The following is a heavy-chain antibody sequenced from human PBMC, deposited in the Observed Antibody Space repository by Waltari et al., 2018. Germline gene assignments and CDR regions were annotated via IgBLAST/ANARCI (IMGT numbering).Heavy chain of an antibody. CDR2: INPNSGGT. Sequence: QVQLVQSGAEVRKPGASVRVPCKTYGYTFTAYLLHWVRQAPGHGLEWMGGINPNSGGTNYVQKFQGRVTITRDTSISTAYVELSRLTSDDTAVYYCARELEGGYFDYWGQGTLVTVSS. J-gene: IGHJ4*02. CDR3: ARELEGGYFDY. V-gene: IGHV1-2*02. CDR1: GYTFTAYL. D-gene: IGHD3-16*01.